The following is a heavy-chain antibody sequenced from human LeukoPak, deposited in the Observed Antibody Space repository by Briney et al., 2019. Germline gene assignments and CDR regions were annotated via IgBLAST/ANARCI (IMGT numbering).Heavy chain of an antibody. V-gene: IGHV3-74*01. Sequence: PGGSLRLSCAASGFTFSNYWMHWVRQAPGKGLVWVSRINRDGRSTHYADSVKGRFTISRDNAKNTLYLQMNSLRAEDTAVYYCARGADSGYSSDNWGQGSLVSVSS. J-gene: IGHJ4*02. D-gene: IGHD3-9*01. CDR2: INRDGRST. CDR3: ARGADSGYSSDN. CDR1: GFTFSNYW.